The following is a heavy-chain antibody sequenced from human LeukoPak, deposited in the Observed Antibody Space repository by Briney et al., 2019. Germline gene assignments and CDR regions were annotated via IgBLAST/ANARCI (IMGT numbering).Heavy chain of an antibody. D-gene: IGHD2-21*01. J-gene: IGHJ4*02. CDR2: INPSGGST. CDR3: ARVDSIAVDY. Sequence: ASVKVSCKASGYTFTSYYMHWVRQAPGQGLQWMGIINPSGGSTNYAQKFQGRVTMTRDTSTSTVYMELSSLRSDDTAVYYCARVDSIAVDYWGQGTLVTVSS. V-gene: IGHV1-46*01. CDR1: GYTFTSYY.